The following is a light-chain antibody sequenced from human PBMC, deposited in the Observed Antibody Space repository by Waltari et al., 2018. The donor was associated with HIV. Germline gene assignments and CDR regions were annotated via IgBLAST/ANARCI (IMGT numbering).Light chain of an antibody. CDR2: DVD. CDR3: SSYTRSHTLV. J-gene: IGLJ2*01. Sequence: QSALTQPASVSGSPGQSITISCSGTSTDIHLYNFVSWYRQFPGKAPQLLISDVDSRPVGIPLRFSGSKSGSAASLTISGLQTDDEADYYCSSYTRSHTLVFGGGTKLTVL. V-gene: IGLV2-14*01. CDR1: STDIHLYNF.